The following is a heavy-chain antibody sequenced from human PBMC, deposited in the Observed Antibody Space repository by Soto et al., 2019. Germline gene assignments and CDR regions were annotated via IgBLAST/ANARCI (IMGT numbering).Heavy chain of an antibody. CDR1: GFTFSSYG. Sequence: GESLKISCAASGFTFSSYGMHWVRQAPGKGLEWVAVISYDGSNKYYADSVKGRFTISRDNSKNALYLQMNSLRAEDTAVYYCAKDLHCTNGVCYPYYYYGMDVWGQGTTVTVSS. CDR2: ISYDGSNK. J-gene: IGHJ6*02. V-gene: IGHV3-30*18. CDR3: AKDLHCTNGVCYPYYYYGMDV. D-gene: IGHD2-8*01.